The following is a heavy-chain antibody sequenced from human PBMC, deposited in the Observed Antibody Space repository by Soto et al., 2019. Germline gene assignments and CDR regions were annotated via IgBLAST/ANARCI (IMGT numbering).Heavy chain of an antibody. CDR2: IIPILGIA. Sequence: SVKVSCTASGGTFSSYTISWVRQAPGQGLEWMGRIIPILGIANYAQKFQGRVTITADKSTSTAYMELSSLRSEDTAVYYCARDPSYYDILTGPRGYFDYWGQGTLVTVSS. D-gene: IGHD3-9*01. CDR3: ARDPSYYDILTGPRGYFDY. J-gene: IGHJ4*02. CDR1: GGTFSSYT. V-gene: IGHV1-69*04.